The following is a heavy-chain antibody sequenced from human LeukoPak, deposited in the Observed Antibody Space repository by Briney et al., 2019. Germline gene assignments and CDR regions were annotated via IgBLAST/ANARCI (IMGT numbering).Heavy chain of an antibody. J-gene: IGHJ4*02. D-gene: IGHD4-23*01. CDR1: GFTFSSNY. Sequence: GGSLRLSCAASGFTFSSNYMSWVRQAPGKGLEWVSVIYSGGRTYYADSVEGRFTISRDNSKNKLYLQMNSLRAEDAAVYYCARAGGLRWSFDYWGQGTLVTVSS. CDR3: ARAGGLRWSFDY. V-gene: IGHV3-53*01. CDR2: IYSGGRT.